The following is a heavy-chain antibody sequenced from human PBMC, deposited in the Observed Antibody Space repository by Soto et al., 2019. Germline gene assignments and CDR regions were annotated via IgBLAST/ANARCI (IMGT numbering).Heavy chain of an antibody. V-gene: IGHV4-34*01. Sequence: SETLSLTCAVYGGSFSGYYWSWIRQPPGKGLEWIGEINHSGSTNYNPSLKSRVTISVDTSKNKFSLKLSSVTAADTAVYYCARGGDPMVRGAFDYWGQGTLVTVSS. CDR2: INHSGST. D-gene: IGHD3-10*01. CDR1: GGSFSGYY. J-gene: IGHJ4*02. CDR3: ARGGDPMVRGAFDY.